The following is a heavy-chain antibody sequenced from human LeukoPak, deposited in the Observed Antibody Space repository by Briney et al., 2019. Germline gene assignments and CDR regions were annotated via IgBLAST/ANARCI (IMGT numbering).Heavy chain of an antibody. CDR2: IASDGSST. D-gene: IGHD3-22*01. CDR3: LRENHDSGWSFDY. Sequence: GGSLRLSCAASGFTFSSYWMNWVRQAPGKGLVWVSRIASDGSSTTYADSVKGRFSISRDNAKNTLYLQMNSLRAEDTAVYYCLRENHDSGWSFDYWGQGTLVTVSS. V-gene: IGHV3-74*01. J-gene: IGHJ4*02. CDR1: GFTFSSYW.